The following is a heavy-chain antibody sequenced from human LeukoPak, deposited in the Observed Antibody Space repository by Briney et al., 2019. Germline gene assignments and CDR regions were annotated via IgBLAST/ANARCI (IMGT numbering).Heavy chain of an antibody. D-gene: IGHD3-22*01. CDR3: AKRSPSSSGYDFDY. Sequence: HSGGSLRLSCAASGFSFSDYAMAWVRQAPGKGLEWVSVITGSGGVTHYAGSVKGRFTISRDNSKNTLFLQMNSLRAEDTAVYYCAKRSPSSSGYDFDYWGQGTLVTVSS. CDR2: ITGSGGVT. V-gene: IGHV3-23*01. J-gene: IGHJ4*02. CDR1: GFSFSDYA.